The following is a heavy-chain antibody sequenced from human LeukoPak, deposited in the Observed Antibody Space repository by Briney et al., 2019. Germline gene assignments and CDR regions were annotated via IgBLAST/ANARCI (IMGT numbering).Heavy chain of an antibody. D-gene: IGHD2-15*01. CDR1: GGSISSYY. CDR2: ISYSGST. J-gene: IGHJ4*02. CDR3: ARSLGYCSGGSCYYDY. Sequence: SETLSLTCTVSGGSISSYYWTWIRPPPGKGLEWIGYISYSGSTNYDPSLKSRVTMSIDTSKNQFSLKLSSVTAADTAVYYCARSLGYCSGGSCYYDYWGQGTLVTVSS. V-gene: IGHV4-59*01.